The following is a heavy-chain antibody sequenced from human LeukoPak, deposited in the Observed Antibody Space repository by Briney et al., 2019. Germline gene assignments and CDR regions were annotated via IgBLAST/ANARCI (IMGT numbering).Heavy chain of an antibody. D-gene: IGHD3-9*01. CDR2: IIHSGST. CDR3: ARLRGDYDILTGYYTPSAIDY. Sequence: SETLSLTCAVYGASFSGYYWSWIRQPPGKGLEWIGEIIHSGSTNYNPSLKNRVTISVATSKNQFSLKLSSVTAADTGVYYCARLRGDYDILTGYYTPSAIDYWGQGTLVTVSS. V-gene: IGHV4-34*12. J-gene: IGHJ4*02. CDR1: GASFSGYY.